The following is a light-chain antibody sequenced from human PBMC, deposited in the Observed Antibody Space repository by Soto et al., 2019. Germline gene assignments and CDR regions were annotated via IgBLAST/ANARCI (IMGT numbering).Light chain of an antibody. CDR2: GAT. J-gene: IGKJ2*01. V-gene: IGKV3-15*01. CDR3: QQYNNWPPTYT. Sequence: EMVMTQSPTTLSVSPGERATLSCRASQSVSSNLAWYQQKPGQAPRLLIYGATTRATGIPARFSGSGSGTEFTLTISSLQSEDFALYYCQQYNNWPPTYTFGQGTKLEIK. CDR1: QSVSSN.